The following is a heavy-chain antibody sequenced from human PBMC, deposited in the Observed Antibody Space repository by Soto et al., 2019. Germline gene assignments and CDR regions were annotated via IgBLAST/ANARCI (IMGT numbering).Heavy chain of an antibody. CDR3: AKAGKEGTTFPLPFDY. V-gene: IGHV3-23*01. J-gene: IGHJ4*02. CDR2: ISGSGLTT. CDR1: GFSFSTYA. D-gene: IGHD4-17*01. Sequence: GGSLRLSCAASGFSFSTYAMSWVRQAPGKGLECVSAISGSGLTTYYADSVRGRFTISRDNSKNTLDLQMNSLRAEDTAVYYCAKAGKEGTTFPLPFDYWGQGTLVTVSS.